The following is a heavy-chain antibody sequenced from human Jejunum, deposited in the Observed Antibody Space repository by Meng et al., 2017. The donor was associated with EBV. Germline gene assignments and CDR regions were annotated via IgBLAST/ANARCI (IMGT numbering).Heavy chain of an antibody. CDR1: GYTCPRYP. J-gene: IGHJ4*02. CDR2: INTNTVKQ. Sequence: VQRVPSGSEFKKAGASLKVSCRPSGYTCPRYPMHWVRQAPGQGIEWMGWINTNTVKQTYAKGFTGRFVFSLDTSVSTAYLQIRSLKTEDTAVYYCARGGESWYDDDYWGQGTLVTVSS. CDR3: ARGGESWYDDDY. V-gene: IGHV7-4-1*02. D-gene: IGHD6-13*01.